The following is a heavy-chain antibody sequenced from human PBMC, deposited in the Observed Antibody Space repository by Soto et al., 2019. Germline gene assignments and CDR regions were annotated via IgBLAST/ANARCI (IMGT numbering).Heavy chain of an antibody. Sequence: QLQLQESGPGLVKPSETLSLTCTVSGGSISSSSYYWGWIRQPPGKGLEWIGSIYYSGSTYYNPSLKSRVPIPVDTSKNQFSPKLSSVTAADTAVYYCARRDGGCMDVWGQGTTVTVSS. CDR1: GGSISSSSYY. CDR2: IYYSGST. J-gene: IGHJ6*02. D-gene: IGHD3-16*01. V-gene: IGHV4-39*01. CDR3: ARRDGGCMDV.